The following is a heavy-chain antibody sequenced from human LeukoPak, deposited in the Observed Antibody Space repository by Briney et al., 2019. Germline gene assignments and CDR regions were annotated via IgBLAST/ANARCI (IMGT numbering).Heavy chain of an antibody. D-gene: IGHD5-18*01. Sequence: GSSVKVSCKASGGTLSSYAISWVRQAPGQGLEWMGGIIPIFGTANYAQKFQGRVTITADKSTSTAYMELSSLRSEDTAVYYCARAPLYSYGYKPADYWGQGTLVTVSS. CDR2: IIPIFGTA. CDR1: GGTLSSYA. CDR3: ARAPLYSYGYKPADY. V-gene: IGHV1-69*06. J-gene: IGHJ4*02.